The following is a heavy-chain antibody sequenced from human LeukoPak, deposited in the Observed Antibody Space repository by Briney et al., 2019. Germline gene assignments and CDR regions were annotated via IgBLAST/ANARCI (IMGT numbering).Heavy chain of an antibody. V-gene: IGHV4-59*11. CDR1: GGSISYHY. J-gene: IGHJ4*02. D-gene: IGHD3-9*01. Sequence: SETLSLTCTVSGGSISYHYWNWIRQPPGKELEWIGYGFYSGSTDYNPSLKSRVTISVDTSKRQISLKLSSVTAADTALYYCAREMTATGRGHYFDYWGQGAQVTVSS. CDR3: AREMTATGRGHYFDY. CDR2: GFYSGST.